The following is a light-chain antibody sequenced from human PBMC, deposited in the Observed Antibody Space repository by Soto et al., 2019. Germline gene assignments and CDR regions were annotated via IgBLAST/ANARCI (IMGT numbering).Light chain of an antibody. Sequence: EIVLTQSPATLSLSPGERATLYCRASESVSSYLAWYQQKPGQAPRLLIYDASNRATGIPARFSGSGSGTDFTLTISSLEPEDFAVYYCQQRSNWPSFTFGPGTKVDFK. CDR2: DAS. CDR3: QQRSNWPSFT. V-gene: IGKV3-11*01. J-gene: IGKJ3*01. CDR1: ESVSSY.